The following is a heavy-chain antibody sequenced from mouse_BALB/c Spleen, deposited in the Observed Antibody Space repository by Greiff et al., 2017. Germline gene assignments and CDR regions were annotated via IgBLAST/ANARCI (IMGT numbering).Heavy chain of an antibody. CDR2: IWAGGST. V-gene: IGHV2-9*02. J-gene: IGHJ3*01. CDR3: ARGGITTEAWFAY. D-gene: IGHD2-4*01. Sequence: VQLQKSGPGLVAPSQSLSITCTVSGFSLTSYGVHWVRQPPGKGLEWLGVIWAGGSTNYNSALMSRLSISKDNSKSQVFLKMNSLQTDDTAMYYCARGGITTEAWFAYWGQGTLVTVSA. CDR1: GFSLTSYG.